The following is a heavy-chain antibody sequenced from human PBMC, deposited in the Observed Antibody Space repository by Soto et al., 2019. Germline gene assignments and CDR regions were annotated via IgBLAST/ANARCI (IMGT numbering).Heavy chain of an antibody. CDR3: ASEYDXWSGYSVPLDYYYGMDV. V-gene: IGHV3-23*01. D-gene: IGHD3-3*01. J-gene: IGHJ6*02. CDR2: ISGSGGST. CDR1: GFTFSSYA. Sequence: PGGSLRLSCAASGFTFSSYAMSWVRQAPGKGLEWVSAISGSGGSTYYADSVKGRFTISRDNSKNTLYLQMNSLRAEDTAVYYCASEYDXWSGYSVPLDYYYGMDVWGQGTTVTVSS.